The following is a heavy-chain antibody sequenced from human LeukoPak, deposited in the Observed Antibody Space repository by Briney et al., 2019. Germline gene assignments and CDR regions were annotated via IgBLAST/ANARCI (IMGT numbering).Heavy chain of an antibody. Sequence: GGSLRLSCAASGFTFSSYAMHWVRQAPGKGLEWVAVISYDGSNKYYADSVKGRFTISRDNAKNSLYLQMNSLRAEDTAVYYCARVPYDSSGYYLMGFDPWGQGTLVTVSS. D-gene: IGHD3-22*01. V-gene: IGHV3-30*04. CDR2: ISYDGSNK. CDR3: ARVPYDSSGYYLMGFDP. CDR1: GFTFSSYA. J-gene: IGHJ5*02.